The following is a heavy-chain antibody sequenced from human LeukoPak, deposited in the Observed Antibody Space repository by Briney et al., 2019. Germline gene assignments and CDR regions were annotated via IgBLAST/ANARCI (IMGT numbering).Heavy chain of an antibody. CDR2: IKQDGSEK. CDR1: GFTFSSYW. Sequence: GGSLRLSCAASGFTFSSYWMSWVRQAPGKGLEWVANIKQDGSEKYYVDSVKGRFTISRDNAKNSLYLQMNSLRAEDTAVYYCARDPNYGSGSYYSDAFDIWGQGTMVTASS. J-gene: IGHJ3*02. V-gene: IGHV3-7*01. CDR3: ARDPNYGSGSYYSDAFDI. D-gene: IGHD3-10*01.